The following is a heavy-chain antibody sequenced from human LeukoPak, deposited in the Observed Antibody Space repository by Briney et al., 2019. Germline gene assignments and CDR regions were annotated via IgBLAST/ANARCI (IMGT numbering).Heavy chain of an antibody. D-gene: IGHD6-13*01. J-gene: IGHJ5*02. Sequence: GESLKISCQGFGYSFTSYWVGWVRQMPGKGMEWMGVIYPGDLRVRYNPSFQGQVTISVDKSINTAYLQWVSLRASDSAMYYCACRDLTSTWSFPWGQGTLVTVSS. CDR1: GYSFTSYW. CDR3: ACRDLTSTWSFP. CDR2: IYPGDLRV. V-gene: IGHV5-51*01.